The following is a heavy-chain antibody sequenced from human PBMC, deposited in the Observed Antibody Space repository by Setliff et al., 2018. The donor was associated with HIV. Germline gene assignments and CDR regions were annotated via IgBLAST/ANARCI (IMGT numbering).Heavy chain of an antibody. Sequence: PSETLSLTCTVSGGSISFYHWSWIRQSPGKGLEWIGYIYYSRSTSYNPSLKSRLTMSVDTSKNQFSLKLSSATAADTAVYYCAGPGGALGTWGQGILVTVSS. V-gene: IGHV4-59*08. D-gene: IGHD1-26*01. J-gene: IGHJ5*02. CDR1: GGSISFYH. CDR3: AGPGGALGT. CDR2: IYYSRST.